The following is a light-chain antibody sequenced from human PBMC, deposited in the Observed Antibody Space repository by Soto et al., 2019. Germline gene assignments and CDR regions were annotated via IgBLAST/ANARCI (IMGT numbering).Light chain of an antibody. CDR2: ATS. CDR1: QGMSTW. CDR3: LQANSFPYT. Sequence: DIEMTQFPSSVSASVGDRVTITCRVRQGMSTWLAWYQQKAGEAPKLLIYATSTLQRGVPSRFRRSGSGTEFTLTICRLQPDDVATYDCLQANSFPYTLGQGTKLEIK. V-gene: IGKV1-12*02. J-gene: IGKJ2*01.